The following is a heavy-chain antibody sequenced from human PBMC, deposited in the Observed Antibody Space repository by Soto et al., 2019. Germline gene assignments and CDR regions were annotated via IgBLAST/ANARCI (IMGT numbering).Heavy chain of an antibody. J-gene: IGHJ6*02. Sequence: PSETLSLTCTVSGGSITGFDHYWSWIRQPPGRGLEWIGYLHFSGNSYYNPSLNSRAAISLETSKRQFSLNLRSVTAADTAVYYCARGKEDYYDSSGYYYYYGMDGWGQGTTVTVSS. D-gene: IGHD3-22*01. CDR1: GGSITGFDHY. CDR2: LHFSGNS. CDR3: ARGKEDYYDSSGYYYYYGMDG. V-gene: IGHV4-30-4*01.